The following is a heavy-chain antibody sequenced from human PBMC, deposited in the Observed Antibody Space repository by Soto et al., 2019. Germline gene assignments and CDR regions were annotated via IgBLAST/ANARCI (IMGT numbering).Heavy chain of an antibody. J-gene: IGHJ4*02. CDR1: GFTFSSYA. CDR2: ISGSGGST. Sequence: GSLILSCAASGFTFSSYAMSWVRQAPGKGLEWVSAISGSGGSTYYADSVKGRFTISRDNSKNTLYLQMNSLRAEDTAVYYCAKPSKRSSAPFDYWGQGTLVTVSS. CDR3: AKPSKRSSAPFDY. V-gene: IGHV3-23*01. D-gene: IGHD1-26*01.